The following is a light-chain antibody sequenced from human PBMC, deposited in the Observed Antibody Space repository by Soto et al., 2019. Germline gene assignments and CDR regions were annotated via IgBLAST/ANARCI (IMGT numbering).Light chain of an antibody. CDR1: QSISGS. CDR2: NTS. J-gene: IGKJ3*01. Sequence: EIVLTQSPATLSLSPGERATLSCRASQSISGSLAWYQQKSGQAPRLLIYNTSNRATNIPARFSGSGSGTDFTLTISSLEPEDFAVYYCQQRGNWPLTFGPGTKVDIK. CDR3: QQRGNWPLT. V-gene: IGKV3-11*01.